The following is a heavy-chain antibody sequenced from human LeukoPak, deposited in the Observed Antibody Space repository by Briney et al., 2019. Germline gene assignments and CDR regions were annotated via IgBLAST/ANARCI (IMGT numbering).Heavy chain of an antibody. D-gene: IGHD2-15*01. CDR1: GFTFSSSA. Sequence: GGSLRLSCVASGFTFSSSAMSWVRQAPGKGLEWVSAISNNGGYTYYADSVQGRFTISSDNSKSTLCLQMNSLRAEDTAVYYCAKQLGYCSDGSCYFPYWGQGTLVTVSS. CDR2: ISNNGGYT. CDR3: AKQLGYCSDGSCYFPY. J-gene: IGHJ4*02. V-gene: IGHV3-23*01.